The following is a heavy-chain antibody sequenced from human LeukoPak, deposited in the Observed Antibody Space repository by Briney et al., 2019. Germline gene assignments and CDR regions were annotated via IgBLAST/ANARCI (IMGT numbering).Heavy chain of an antibody. CDR1: GYSFTSYW. CDR3: ARLLFDHSSSSWGVYYYYGMDV. Sequence: GESLKISCKGSGYSFTSYWIGWVRQMPGKGLEWMGIIYPGDSDTRYSPSFQGQVTISADKSISTAYLQWSSLKASDTAMYYCARLLFDHSSSSWGVYYYYGMDVWGQGTTVTVSS. CDR2: IYPGDSDT. J-gene: IGHJ6*02. D-gene: IGHD6-6*01. V-gene: IGHV5-51*01.